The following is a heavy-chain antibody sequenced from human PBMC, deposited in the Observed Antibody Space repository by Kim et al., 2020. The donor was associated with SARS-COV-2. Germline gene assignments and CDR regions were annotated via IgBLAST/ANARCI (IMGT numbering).Heavy chain of an antibody. CDR1: GFTFSSYS. CDR2: ISSSSSTI. J-gene: IGHJ6*02. D-gene: IGHD5-18*01. CDR3: ARDTATRYYYYGMDV. V-gene: IGHV3-48*02. Sequence: GGSLRLSCAASGFTFSSYSMNWVRQAPGKGLEWVSYISSSSSTIYYADSVKGRFTISRDNAKNSLYLQMNSLRDEDTAVYYCARDTATRYYYYGMDVWGQGTTVTVSS.